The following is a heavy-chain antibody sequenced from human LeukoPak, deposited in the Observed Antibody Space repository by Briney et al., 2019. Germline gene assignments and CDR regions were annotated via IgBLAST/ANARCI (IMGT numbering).Heavy chain of an antibody. CDR3: ARVGGYCSGGSCYGPGPTPDY. D-gene: IGHD2-15*01. V-gene: IGHV1-8*01. Sequence: GASVKVSCKASGYTFTSYDINWVRQATGQGLEWMGWMNPNRGNTGYAQKFQGRLTMTRNTSISTVYMELSSRRSEDTAVYYCARVGGYCSGGSCYGPGPTPDYWGQGTLVTVSS. J-gene: IGHJ4*02. CDR2: MNPNRGNT. CDR1: GYTFTSYD.